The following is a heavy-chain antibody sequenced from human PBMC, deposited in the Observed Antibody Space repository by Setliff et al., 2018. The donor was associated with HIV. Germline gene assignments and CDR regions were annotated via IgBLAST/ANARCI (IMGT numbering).Heavy chain of an antibody. J-gene: IGHJ3*02. CDR3: ATSFITVPPDAFDI. CDR2: IYHNGNT. CDR1: GGSTSSSSYY. V-gene: IGHV4-39*07. D-gene: IGHD3-22*01. Sequence: SETLSLTCTVAGGSTSSSSYYWGWIRQPPGMGLGWIASIYHNGNTYYNPSLKSRGTMSVDTSKNQFSLKLSSVTAAATAVYYCATSFITVPPDAFDIWGQGTMVTVSS.